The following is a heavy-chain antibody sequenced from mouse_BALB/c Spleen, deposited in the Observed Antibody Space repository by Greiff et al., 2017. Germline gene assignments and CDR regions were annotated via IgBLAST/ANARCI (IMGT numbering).Heavy chain of an antibody. D-gene: IGHD2-2*01. J-gene: IGHJ2*01. Sequence: DVKLVESGGGLVKPGGSLKLSCAASGFTFSSYTMSWVRQTPEKRLEWVATISSGGSYTYYPDSVKGRFTISRDNAKNTLYLQMSSLKSEDTAMYYCTRLWLRRNFDYWGQGTTLTVSS. CDR1: GFTFSSYT. V-gene: IGHV5-6-4*01. CDR3: TRLWLRRNFDY. CDR2: ISSGGSYT.